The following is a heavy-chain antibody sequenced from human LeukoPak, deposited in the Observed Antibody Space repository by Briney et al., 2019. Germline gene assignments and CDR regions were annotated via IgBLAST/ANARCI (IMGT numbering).Heavy chain of an antibody. CDR1: GFTFSSYA. CDR2: ISYGGSNK. J-gene: IGHJ4*02. V-gene: IGHV3-30-3*01. Sequence: GGSLRLSCAASGFTFSSYAMHWVRQAPGKGLEWVAVISYGGSNKYYADSVKGRFTISRDNSKNTLYLQMNSLRAEDTAVYYCARDRRSIAVAGTLGDWGQGTLVTVSS. D-gene: IGHD6-19*01. CDR3: ARDRRSIAVAGTLGD.